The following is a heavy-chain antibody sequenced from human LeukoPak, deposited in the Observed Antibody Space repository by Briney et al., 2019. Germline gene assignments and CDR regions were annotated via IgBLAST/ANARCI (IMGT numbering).Heavy chain of an antibody. V-gene: IGHV4-39*02. Sequence: SETLSLTCTVSGGSISSSSYYWGWIRQPPGKGLEWIGSIYYSGSTYYNPSLKSRVTISVDTSKNQFSLKLSSVTAADTAVYYCSRESSIVGGTWDQGTLVTVSS. CDR2: IYYSGST. D-gene: IGHD1-26*01. J-gene: IGHJ5*02. CDR3: SRESSIVGGT. CDR1: GGSISSSSYY.